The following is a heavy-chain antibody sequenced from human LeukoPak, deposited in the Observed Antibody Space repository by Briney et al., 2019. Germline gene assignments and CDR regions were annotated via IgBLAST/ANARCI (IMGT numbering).Heavy chain of an antibody. Sequence: GGSLRLSCAASGFTFSSYGMHWVRQAPGKGLEWVAVIWYDGSNKYYADSVKGRFTISRDNSKSTLYLQMNSLRAEDTAVYYCAREEDTAMGFDYWGQGTLVTVSS. CDR1: GFTFSSYG. CDR3: AREEDTAMGFDY. J-gene: IGHJ4*02. V-gene: IGHV3-33*01. D-gene: IGHD5-18*01. CDR2: IWYDGSNK.